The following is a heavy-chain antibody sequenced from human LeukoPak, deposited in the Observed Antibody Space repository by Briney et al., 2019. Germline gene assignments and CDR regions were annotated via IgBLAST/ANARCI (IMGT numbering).Heavy chain of an antibody. CDR1: GFTFSSYA. V-gene: IGHV3-23*01. CDR3: AKDGVRYYDSSGYYYPDY. Sequence: GGSLRLSCAASGFTFSSYAMSWVRQAPGKGLEWVSAISGSGGSTYYADSVKGRFTFSRDNSKNTLYLQMNSLRAEDTAVYYCAKDGVRYYDSSGYYYPDYWGQGTLVTVSS. J-gene: IGHJ4*02. CDR2: ISGSGGST. D-gene: IGHD3-22*01.